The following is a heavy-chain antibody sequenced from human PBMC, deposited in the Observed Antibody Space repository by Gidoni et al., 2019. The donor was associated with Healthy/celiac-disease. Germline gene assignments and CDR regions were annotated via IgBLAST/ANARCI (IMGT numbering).Heavy chain of an antibody. Sequence: QLQLQESGPGLVKPSETLSLTCTVSGGSISSSSYYWGWIRQPPGKGLEWIGSIYYSGSTYYNPSLKSRVTISVDTSKNQFSLKLSSVTAADTAVYYCARPYYYDSSGYRNWFDPWGQGTLVTVSS. CDR2: IYYSGST. CDR1: GGSISSSSYY. CDR3: ARPYYYDSSGYRNWFDP. D-gene: IGHD3-22*01. V-gene: IGHV4-39*01. J-gene: IGHJ5*02.